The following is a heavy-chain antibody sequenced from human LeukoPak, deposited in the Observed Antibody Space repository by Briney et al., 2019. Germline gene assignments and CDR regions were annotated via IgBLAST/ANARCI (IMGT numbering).Heavy chain of an antibody. CDR3: ANGGVGYCSGGSCYSPFDY. CDR2: IRYDGSNK. D-gene: IGHD2-15*01. J-gene: IGHJ4*02. V-gene: IGHV3-30*02. CDR1: GFTFSSYG. Sequence: GGSLGLSCAASGFTFSSYGMHWVRQAPGKGLEWVAFIRYDGSNKYYADSVKGRFTISRDNAKNTLYLQMNSVRTDGTAVYYCANGGVGYCSGGSCYSPFDYWGQGSLVTVSS.